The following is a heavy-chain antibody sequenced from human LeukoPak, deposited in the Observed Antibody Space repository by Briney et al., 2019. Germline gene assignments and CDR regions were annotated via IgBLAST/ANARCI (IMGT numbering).Heavy chain of an antibody. CDR3: ARRSVVVEPAATYYYYYYMDV. CDR1: GYTFTIYG. Sequence: ASVKVSCKASGYTFTIYGISWVRQAPGQGLEWIGWISAYNGNTIYAQKLQCRVTMTTDTSTSTAYMELRSMRSDDTAVYYCARRSVVVEPAATYYYYYYMDVRGKGTTVTVSS. D-gene: IGHD2-2*01. J-gene: IGHJ6*03. V-gene: IGHV1-18*01. CDR2: ISAYNGNT.